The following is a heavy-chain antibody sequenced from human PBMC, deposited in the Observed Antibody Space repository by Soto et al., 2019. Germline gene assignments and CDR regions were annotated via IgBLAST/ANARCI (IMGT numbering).Heavy chain of an antibody. CDR3: ARGIMITSGGVIAPYSMDV. CDR2: INPFSGGT. V-gene: IGHV1-2*02. CDR1: GYTFTGYY. D-gene: IGHD3-16*02. Sequence: QVQLVQSGAEVKKPGASVQVSCKASGYTFTGYYVHWVRQAPGQGLEWMGWINPFSGGTKYAQKFQGRVTMTRDTSVGAAYMELSGLRSDDTAVYYCARGIMITSGGVIAPYSMDVWGQGTTVTVSS. J-gene: IGHJ6*02.